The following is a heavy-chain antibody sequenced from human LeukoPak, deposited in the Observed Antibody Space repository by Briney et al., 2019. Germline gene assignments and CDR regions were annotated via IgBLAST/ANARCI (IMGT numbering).Heavy chain of an antibody. CDR2: ISDSGGTT. D-gene: IGHD6-19*01. CDR3: AKDARRYSGWYFFDR. CDR1: GFTFSNLA. V-gene: IGHV3-23*01. Sequence: GGSLRLSCVASGFTFSNLAMGWVRQAPGKGLEWVSVISDSGGTTYYADSAKGRFTISRDNSRNTLYLQMNSLRVDDTAVYYCAKDARRYSGWYFFDRWGQGTLVTVSS. J-gene: IGHJ4*02.